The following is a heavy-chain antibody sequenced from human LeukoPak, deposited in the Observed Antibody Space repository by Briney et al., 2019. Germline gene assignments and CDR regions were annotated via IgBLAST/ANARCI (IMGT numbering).Heavy chain of an antibody. D-gene: IGHD6-13*01. Sequence: GESLKISCKGSGYSFTSYWISWVRQMPGKGLEWMGRNDPSDAYTNYSPSFQGHVTISSDKSIKTAYLQWSSLKASDTAMYYCARHEGYSSSAEVYWGQGTLVAVSS. V-gene: IGHV5-10-1*01. CDR2: NDPSDAYT. CDR1: GYSFTSYW. J-gene: IGHJ4*02. CDR3: ARHEGYSSSAEVY.